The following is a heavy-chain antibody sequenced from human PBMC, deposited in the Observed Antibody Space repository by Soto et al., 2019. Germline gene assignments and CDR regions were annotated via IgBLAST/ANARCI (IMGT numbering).Heavy chain of an antibody. CDR1: GFTFSGSA. Sequence: EVQLVESGGGLVQPGGSLKLSCEASGFTFSGSAMHWVRQASGKGLEWVGRIRNKPNNYATAYAASVNGRFTISRDDSKNTAYLQMNSLKTEDTAVYYCASKNGHGYYYGMDVWGQGTTVTVSS. J-gene: IGHJ6*02. V-gene: IGHV3-73*01. CDR2: IRNKPNNYAT. CDR3: ASKNGHGYYYGMDV.